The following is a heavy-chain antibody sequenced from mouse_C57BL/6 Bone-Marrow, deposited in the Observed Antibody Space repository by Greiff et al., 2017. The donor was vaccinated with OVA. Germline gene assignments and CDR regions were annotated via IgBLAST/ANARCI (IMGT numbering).Heavy chain of an antibody. J-gene: IGHJ4*01. V-gene: IGHV1-69*01. D-gene: IGHD2-5*01. Sequence: QVQLQQPGAELVMPGASVKLSCKASGYTFTSYWMHWVKQRPGQGLEWIGEIDPSDSYTNYNQKFKGKSTLTVDKSSSTAYMQLSSLTSEDSADYYCARGSYYSNSYAMDYWGQGTSVTVSS. CDR2: IDPSDSYT. CDR3: ARGSYYSNSYAMDY. CDR1: GYTFTSYW.